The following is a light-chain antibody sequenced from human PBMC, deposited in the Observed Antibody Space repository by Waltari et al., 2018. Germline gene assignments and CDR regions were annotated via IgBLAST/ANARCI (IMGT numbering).Light chain of an antibody. V-gene: IGLV1-51*02. Sequence: QSLSTQPPSVTSAPGQIVSISCPGLSSNIGYSAVSWNQQAPGTAPKLHIFGTYLRPSGIPDRCSGSKSGTSATLGITGLQTGDEANDYCGPWDTSLSAGVFGGGTKLTVL. CDR1: SSNIGYSA. CDR3: GPWDTSLSAGV. CDR2: GTY. J-gene: IGLJ3*02.